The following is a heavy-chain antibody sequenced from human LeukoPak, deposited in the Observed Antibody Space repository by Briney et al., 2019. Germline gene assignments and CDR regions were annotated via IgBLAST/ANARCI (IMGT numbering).Heavy chain of an antibody. CDR2: VSPKSGGT. J-gene: IGHJ6*02. V-gene: IGHV1-8*01. CDR1: GYSFSIYD. Sequence: ASVKVSCKASGYSFSIYDINWVRQATGQGLEWMGWVSPKSGGTRYAQKFQGRVTMTRDTSLRTAYMELSSLTSGDTAVYYCARGVTAGVDVWGQGTTVTVSS. CDR3: ARGVTAGVDV.